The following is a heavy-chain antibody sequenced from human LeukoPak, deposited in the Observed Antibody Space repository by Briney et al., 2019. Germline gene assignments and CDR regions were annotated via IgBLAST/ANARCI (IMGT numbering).Heavy chain of an antibody. CDR1: GFTFSDYY. Sequence: GGSLRLSCAASGFTFSDYYMSWIRQAPGKGLEWVSYISSSGSTIYYADSVKGRFTISRDNAKNSLYLQMNSLRAEDTAVYYCASFAPQPRAFDIWGQGTMVTVSS. CDR2: ISSSGSTI. J-gene: IGHJ3*02. CDR3: ASFAPQPRAFDI. V-gene: IGHV3-11*04.